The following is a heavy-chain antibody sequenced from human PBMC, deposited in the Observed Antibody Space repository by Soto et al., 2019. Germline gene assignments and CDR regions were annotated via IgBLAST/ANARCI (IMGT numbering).Heavy chain of an antibody. CDR2: ISAYNGNT. CDR3: AGGYCTGGSCGGYYYYYGMDV. CDR1: GYTFTSYG. D-gene: IGHD2-15*01. V-gene: IGHV1-18*01. J-gene: IGHJ6*02. Sequence: QVQLVQSGAEVKKPGASVKVSCKASGYTFTSYGISWVRQAPGQGLEWMGWISAYNGNTNYAQKLQGRVTMTTDTSTSTAYMELRSLRSDDTAVYYYAGGYCTGGSCGGYYYYYGMDVWGQGTTITVSS.